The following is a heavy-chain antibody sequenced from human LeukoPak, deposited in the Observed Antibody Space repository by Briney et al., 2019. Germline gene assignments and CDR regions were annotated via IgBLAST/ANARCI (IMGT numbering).Heavy chain of an antibody. CDR1: GGSISSYY. CDR3: ARVGSGDFWSGPIFDY. J-gene: IGHJ4*02. V-gene: IGHV4-59*12. Sequence: PSGTLSLTCTVSGGSISSYYWSWIRQPPGKGLEWIGYIYHSGSTYYNPSLKSRVTISVDRSKNQFSLKLSSVTAADTAVYYCARVGSGDFWSGPIFDYWGQGTLVTVSS. CDR2: IYHSGST. D-gene: IGHD3-3*01.